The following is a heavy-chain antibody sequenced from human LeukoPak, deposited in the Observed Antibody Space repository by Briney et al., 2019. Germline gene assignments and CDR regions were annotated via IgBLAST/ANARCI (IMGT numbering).Heavy chain of an antibody. Sequence: PGGSLRLSCAPSGFTFSSYGMHWVRQAPGKGLEWVAFIRYDGSNKYYADSVKGRFTISRDNSKNTLYLQMNSLRAEDTAVYYCSLTGYYGHFSDAFDIWGQGTMVTVSS. D-gene: IGHD3-9*01. CDR1: GFTFSSYG. V-gene: IGHV3-30*02. CDR2: IRYDGSNK. CDR3: SLTGYYGHFSDAFDI. J-gene: IGHJ3*02.